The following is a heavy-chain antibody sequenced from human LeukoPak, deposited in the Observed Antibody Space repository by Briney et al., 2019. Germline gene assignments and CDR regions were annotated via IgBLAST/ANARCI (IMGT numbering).Heavy chain of an antibody. J-gene: IGHJ3*02. D-gene: IGHD3-3*01. Sequence: KPSETLSLTCTVSGASISSHYWTWIRQSPGKRLEWIGHVFYSGTTSYSPSLNSRVTISIDTSKNQFSLKLSSVTAADTAVYFCARHVGFFDAFDIWGQGTMVTVSS. V-gene: IGHV4-59*08. CDR3: ARHVGFFDAFDI. CDR1: GASISSHY. CDR2: VFYSGTT.